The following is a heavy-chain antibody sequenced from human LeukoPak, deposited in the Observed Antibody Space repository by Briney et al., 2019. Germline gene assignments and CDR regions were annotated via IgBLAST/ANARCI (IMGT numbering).Heavy chain of an antibody. V-gene: IGHV3-7*01. CDR2: IKQDGSEK. J-gene: IGHJ4*02. Sequence: GGSLRLSCAASGFIFSTYWMSWVRQAPGKGLEWVANIKQDGSEKNYVDSVKGRFTISRDNAKNSLYLQMNSLRAEDTAVYYCARSRYLDYWGQGTLVTVFS. CDR3: ARSRYLDY. CDR1: GFIFSTYW.